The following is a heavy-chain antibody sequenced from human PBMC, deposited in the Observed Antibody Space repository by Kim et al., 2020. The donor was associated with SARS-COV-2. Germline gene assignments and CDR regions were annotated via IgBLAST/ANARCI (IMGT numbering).Heavy chain of an antibody. J-gene: IGHJ4*02. CDR2: INGDGRST. Sequence: GGSLRLSCAASGFTFSRYWMHWVRQAPGKGLVWVSHINGDGRSTSYADSVKGRVTISRDNAKNTLYLQMNSLRAEDTAVYYCARGGSGSRDYWGQGTLGT. D-gene: IGHD2-15*01. V-gene: IGHV3-74*01. CDR1: GFTFSRYW. CDR3: ARGGSGSRDY.